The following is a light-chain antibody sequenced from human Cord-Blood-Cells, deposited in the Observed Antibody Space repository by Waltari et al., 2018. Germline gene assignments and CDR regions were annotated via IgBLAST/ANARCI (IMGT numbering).Light chain of an antibody. J-gene: IGKJ1*01. CDR2: TLS. V-gene: IGKV2-40*01. Sequence: DIVMTQTPLSLPVTPGEPASISCRSSQSLLDSDAGNTYLDWYLQKPGQSPQRLIYTLSVRASGVPDRFSGSGSGTDFTLKISRVEAEDVGVYYCMQRIEFPWTFGQGTKVEIK. CDR3: MQRIEFPWT. CDR1: QSLLDSDAGNTY.